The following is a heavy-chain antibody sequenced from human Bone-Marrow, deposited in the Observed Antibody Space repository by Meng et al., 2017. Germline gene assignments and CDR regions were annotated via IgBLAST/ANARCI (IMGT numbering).Heavy chain of an antibody. D-gene: IGHD3-10*02. CDR1: GGSISSGGYY. Sequence: SETLSLTCTVSGGSISSGGYYWSWIRQHPGKGLEWIGYIYYSGSTYYNPSLKSLVTISVDTSKNQFSLKLSSVTAADTAVYYCARDCAGHGMDVWGQGTTVTVSS. CDR2: IYYSGST. V-gene: IGHV4-31*01. J-gene: IGHJ6*02. CDR3: ARDCAGHGMDV.